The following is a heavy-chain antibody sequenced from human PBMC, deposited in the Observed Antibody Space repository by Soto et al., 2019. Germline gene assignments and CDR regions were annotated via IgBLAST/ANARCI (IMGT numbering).Heavy chain of an antibody. D-gene: IGHD3-10*01. CDR3: ARHDYYGSGSYS. V-gene: IGHV4-39*01. J-gene: IGHJ5*02. CDR1: GGSISSRSHY. CDR2: IYYSGST. Sequence: QLQLQELGPGLVKPSETLSLTCTVSGGSISSRSHYWGWIRQPPGKGLEWIGSIYYSGSTYYNPSPESRVTISVDTSKNQFSLKLSSVTAADTAVYYCARHDYYGSGSYSWGQGTLVSVSS.